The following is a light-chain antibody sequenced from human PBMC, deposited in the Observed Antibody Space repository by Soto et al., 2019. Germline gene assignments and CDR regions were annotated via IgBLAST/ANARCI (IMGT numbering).Light chain of an antibody. V-gene: IGKV3-20*01. CDR1: QSVSSSY. CDR3: HQYSSSDPYT. Sequence: EIVLTQSPGTLSLSPGERATISCRASQSVSSSYLAWYQQKPGQAPRLRIYVASSRATGIPDRFSGSGAGTDFALTIIRLEPEDFGVYYCHQYSSSDPYTFSHGTKRENK. CDR2: VAS. J-gene: IGKJ2*01.